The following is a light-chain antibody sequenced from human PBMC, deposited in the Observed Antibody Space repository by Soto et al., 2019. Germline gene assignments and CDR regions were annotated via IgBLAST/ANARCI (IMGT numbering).Light chain of an antibody. Sequence: DIQMTQSPSSLSASVGARVTITCRASQSISSYLNWYQQKPGKAPKLLISGASSLQSGVPSRISGSGSGTDFTLSISSLQPEDFATYYCQQSYSAPLTFGGGTKVDI. CDR1: QSISSY. CDR2: GAS. V-gene: IGKV1-39*01. CDR3: QQSYSAPLT. J-gene: IGKJ4*01.